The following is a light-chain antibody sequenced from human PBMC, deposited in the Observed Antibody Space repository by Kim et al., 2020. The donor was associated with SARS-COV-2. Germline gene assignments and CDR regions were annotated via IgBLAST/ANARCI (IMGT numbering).Light chain of an antibody. CDR3: LLFYGRAWV. Sequence: PGRTVTLTCASGTGRGTSAYYPNWYQQKPGQPPRALIYSTNNKHSGTPARFSGSLLGGKAALTLAGVQPEDEADYYCLLFYGRAWVFGGGTQLTVL. J-gene: IGLJ3*02. V-gene: IGLV7-43*01. CDR2: STN. CDR1: TGRGTSAYY.